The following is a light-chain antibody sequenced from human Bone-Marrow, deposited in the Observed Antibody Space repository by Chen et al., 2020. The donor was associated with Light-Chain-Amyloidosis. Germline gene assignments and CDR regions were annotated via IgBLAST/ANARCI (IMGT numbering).Light chain of an antibody. J-gene: IGLJ3*02. Sequence: QSALTQPASVSGYPGQSITISCTGTSSDVGAYNYVSWYQHHPGKAPKLMIFDVRNRPSGVSDRFSGSKSGDTATLTISGLQAEDEADYYCRLYTSTPILFGGGTKLAVL. CDR3: RLYTSTPIL. CDR1: SSDVGAYNY. V-gene: IGLV2-14*03. CDR2: DVR.